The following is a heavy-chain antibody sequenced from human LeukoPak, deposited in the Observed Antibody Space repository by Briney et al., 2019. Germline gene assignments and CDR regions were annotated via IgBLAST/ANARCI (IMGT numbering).Heavy chain of an antibody. Sequence: ASVKVSCKASGYTFTGYYMHWVRQAPGQGLEWMGWINPNSGGTNYAQKFQGRATMTRDTSISTAYMELSRLRSDDTAVYYCARVPPYYYDSSGLPDYWGQGTLVTVSS. CDR1: GYTFTGYY. CDR2: INPNSGGT. CDR3: ARVPPYYYDSSGLPDY. V-gene: IGHV1-2*02. J-gene: IGHJ4*02. D-gene: IGHD3-22*01.